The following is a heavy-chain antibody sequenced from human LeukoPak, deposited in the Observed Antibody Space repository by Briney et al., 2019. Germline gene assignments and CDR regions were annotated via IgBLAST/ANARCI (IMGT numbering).Heavy chain of an antibody. Sequence: PGGSLRLSCAASGFTFNDHYTDWVRQAPGKGLEWVGRTRNKANSYTTEYAASVKGRFVISRDDSKNSLYLQMNSLKTEDTAVYYCARVRDSGGYYLDSWGQGTLVTVSS. CDR2: TRNKANSYTT. CDR1: GFTFNDHY. V-gene: IGHV3-72*01. CDR3: ARVRDSGGYYLDS. J-gene: IGHJ4*02. D-gene: IGHD3-22*01.